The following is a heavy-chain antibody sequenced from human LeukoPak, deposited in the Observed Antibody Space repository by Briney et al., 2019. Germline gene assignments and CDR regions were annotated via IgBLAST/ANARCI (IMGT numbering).Heavy chain of an antibody. D-gene: IGHD3-3*01. V-gene: IGHV1-2*02. Sequence: ASVKVSCKASGYTFTGYYMHWVRQAPGQGLDWMGWINPNSGGTNYAQKFQGRVTMTRDTSISIAYMELSRLRSDDTAVYYCARDTARITIFGVPKYMDVWGKGTTVTVSS. CDR1: GYTFTGYY. J-gene: IGHJ6*03. CDR2: INPNSGGT. CDR3: ARDTARITIFGVPKYMDV.